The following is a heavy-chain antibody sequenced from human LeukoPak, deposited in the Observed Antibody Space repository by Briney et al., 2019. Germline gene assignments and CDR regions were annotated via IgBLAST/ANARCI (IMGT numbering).Heavy chain of an antibody. J-gene: IGHJ4*02. D-gene: IGHD4-23*01. CDR2: IYGDGST. V-gene: IGHV3-66*01. CDR1: GFTFSSYA. CDR3: ARDLTYGGKRGFYFDY. Sequence: GGSLRLSCAASGFTFSSYAMSWVRQAPGKGLEWVSVIYGDGSTYYADSVKGRFTMSRDNSKNTVYLQMNSLRAEDTAVYYCARDLTYGGKRGFYFDYWGQGTLVTVSS.